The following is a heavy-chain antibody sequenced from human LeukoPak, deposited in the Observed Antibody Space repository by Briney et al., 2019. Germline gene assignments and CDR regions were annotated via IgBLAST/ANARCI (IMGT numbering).Heavy chain of an antibody. D-gene: IGHD3-10*01. J-gene: IGHJ4*02. CDR1: GYSFTSYW. Sequence: GESLKISCKGSGYSFTSYWIGWVRQMPGKGLEWMGIIYPGDSDTRYSPSFQGQVTISADKSISTAYLQWSSLKASDTAIYYCARQMKVGDSGNYYLIGFDYWGQGTLVTVSS. CDR2: IYPGDSDT. V-gene: IGHV5-51*01. CDR3: ARQMKVGDSGNYYLIGFDY.